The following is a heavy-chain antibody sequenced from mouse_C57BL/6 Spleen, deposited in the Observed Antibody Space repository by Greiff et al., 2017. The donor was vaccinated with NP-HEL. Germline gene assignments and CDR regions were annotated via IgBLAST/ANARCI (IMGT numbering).Heavy chain of an antibody. CDR3: ASYGSSWYFDY. V-gene: IGHV1-82*01. CDR2: IYPGDGDT. D-gene: IGHD1-1*01. Sequence: VKLMESGPELVKPGASVKISCKASGYAFSSSWMNWVKQRPGKGLEWIGRIYPGDGDTNYNGKFKGKATLTADKSSSTAYMQLSSLTSEDSAVYFCASYGSSWYFDYWGQGTTLTVSS. J-gene: IGHJ2*01. CDR1: GYAFSSSW.